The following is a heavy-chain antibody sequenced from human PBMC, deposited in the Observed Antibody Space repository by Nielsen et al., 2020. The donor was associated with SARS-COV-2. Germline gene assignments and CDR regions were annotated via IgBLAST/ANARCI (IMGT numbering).Heavy chain of an antibody. J-gene: IGHJ3*02. CDR3: ARVGLGDCSSTSCYSAFDI. D-gene: IGHD2-2*02. V-gene: IGHV3-30-3*01. Sequence: WIRQPPGKGLEWVAVISYDGSNKYYADSVKGRFTISRDNSKNTLYLQMNSLRAEDTAVYYCARVGLGDCSSTSCYSAFDIWGQGTMVTVSS. CDR2: ISYDGSNK.